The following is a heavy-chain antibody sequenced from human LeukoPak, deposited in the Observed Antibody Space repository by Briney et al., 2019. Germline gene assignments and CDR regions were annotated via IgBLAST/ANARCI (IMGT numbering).Heavy chain of an antibody. CDR2: INTSGGTT. V-gene: IGHV3-23*01. Sequence: PGGSLRLSCAASGFTFSSYGMSWVRQAPGKGLEWVSSINTSGGTTYYADSVKGRFTISRDNSKNTLYLQMNSLRADDTAAYYCAKDPPTVMANAYHIWGQGTMVTVSS. D-gene: IGHD5-18*01. CDR3: AKDPPTVMANAYHI. CDR1: GFTFSSYG. J-gene: IGHJ3*02.